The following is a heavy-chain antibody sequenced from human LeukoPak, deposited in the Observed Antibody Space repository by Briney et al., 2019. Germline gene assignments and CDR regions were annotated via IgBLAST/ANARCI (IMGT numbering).Heavy chain of an antibody. J-gene: IGHJ4*02. D-gene: IGHD5-18*01. CDR3: ATYTAMVTGTFDY. V-gene: IGHV1-69*13. Sequence: SVEVSCKASGGTFSSYAISWVRQAPGQGLEWMGGIIPIFGTANYAQKFQGRVTITADESTSTAYMELSSLRSEDTAVYYCATYTAMVTGTFDYWGQGTLVTVSS. CDR1: GGTFSSYA. CDR2: IIPIFGTA.